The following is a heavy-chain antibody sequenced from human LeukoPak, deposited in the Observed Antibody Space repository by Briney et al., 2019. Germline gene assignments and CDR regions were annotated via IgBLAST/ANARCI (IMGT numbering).Heavy chain of an antibody. D-gene: IGHD5-24*01. CDR2: IRSSSSIV. J-gene: IGHJ4*02. CDR1: GLEFSGYS. Sequence: PGGSLRLSCGVSGLEFSGYSMNWVRRAPGKGLEWVSYIRSSSSIVYYAESVKGRFTISRDNAKNSLYLQMNSLRDEDTAVYYCTRGRGPDGYNYFDYWGQGTQVTVSS. CDR3: TRGRGPDGYNYFDY. V-gene: IGHV3-48*02.